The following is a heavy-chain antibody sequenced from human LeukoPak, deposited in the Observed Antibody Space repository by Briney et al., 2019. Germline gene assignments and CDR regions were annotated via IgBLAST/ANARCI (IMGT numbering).Heavy chain of an antibody. D-gene: IGHD6-6*01. CDR1: GGSFDSKY. CDR2: IYTSGST. CDR3: ADYIRLVHYYMDV. V-gene: IGHV4-4*09. Sequence: SETLSLTCSVSGGSFDSKYWSWIRQPPGKGLEWIGYIYTSGSTNFNPSLRSRVAMSIDTSKNQFSLKVYSVTAADTAVYYCADYIRLVHYYMDVRGKGTTVIVSS. J-gene: IGHJ6*03.